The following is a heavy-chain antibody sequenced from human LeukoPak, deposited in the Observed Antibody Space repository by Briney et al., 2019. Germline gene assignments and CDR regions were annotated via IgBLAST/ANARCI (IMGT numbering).Heavy chain of an antibody. J-gene: IGHJ5*02. Sequence: ASVKVSCKASGYTFTSYAMNWVRQAPGQGLEWMGWINTNTGNPTYAQGFTGRFVFSLDTSVSTAYLQISSLKAEDTAVYYCARDELLWFGESLSLPSYNWFDPWGQGTLVTVSS. V-gene: IGHV7-4-1*02. CDR1: GYTFTSYA. CDR2: INTNTGNP. CDR3: ARDELLWFGESLSLPSYNWFDP. D-gene: IGHD3-10*01.